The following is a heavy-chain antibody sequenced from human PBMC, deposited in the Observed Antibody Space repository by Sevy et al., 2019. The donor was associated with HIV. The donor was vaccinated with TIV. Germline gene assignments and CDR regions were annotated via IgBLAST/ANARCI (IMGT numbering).Heavy chain of an antibody. D-gene: IGHD6-13*01. V-gene: IGHV3-30*02. CDR1: GFTFSSYG. J-gene: IGHJ4*02. CDR2: IRYDGSNK. Sequence: GESLKISCAASGFTFSSYGMHWVRQAPGKGLEWVAFIRYDGSNKYYADSVKGRFTISRDNSKNTLYLQMNSLRAEDTAVYYCAKDGYSSSWYRGDFDYWGQGTLVTVSS. CDR3: AKDGYSSSWYRGDFDY.